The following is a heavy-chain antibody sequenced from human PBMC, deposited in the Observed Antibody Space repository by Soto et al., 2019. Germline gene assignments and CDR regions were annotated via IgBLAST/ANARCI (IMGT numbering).Heavy chain of an antibody. CDR3: ARDSAYCSSTSCYLSYYYYMDV. V-gene: IGHV3-7*01. J-gene: IGHJ6*03. CDR2: IKQDGSEK. D-gene: IGHD2-2*01. Sequence: EVQVVESRGGLVQPGGSLRLSCAASGFTFSNHWMTWVRQAPGKGLEWVANIKQDGSEKYYVDSVKGRFTLSRDNAKNSLYLQMNSLRAEDTAVYYCARDSAYCSSTSCYLSYYYYMDVWGKGTTVTVSS. CDR1: GFTFSNHW.